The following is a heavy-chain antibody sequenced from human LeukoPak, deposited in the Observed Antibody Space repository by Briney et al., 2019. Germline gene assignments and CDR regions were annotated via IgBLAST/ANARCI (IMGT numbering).Heavy chain of an antibody. J-gene: IGHJ2*01. CDR3: AKGLRMTGTSDL. D-gene: IGHD1-20*01. CDR1: GFTFSSYS. V-gene: IGHV3-48*04. CDR2: ISSSSTI. Sequence: GGSLRLSCAASGFTFSSYSMNWVLQAPGKGLEWVSYISSSSTIYYADSVKGRFTISRDNAKNSLYLQMNSLRAEDTAVYYCAKGLRMTGTSDLWGRGTLVIVSS.